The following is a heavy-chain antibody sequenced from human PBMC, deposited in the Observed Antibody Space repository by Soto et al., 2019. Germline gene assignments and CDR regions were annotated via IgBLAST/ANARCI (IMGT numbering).Heavy chain of an antibody. D-gene: IGHD3-10*01. J-gene: IGHJ4*02. CDR2: ISYDGSNK. CDR1: GFTFSSYG. V-gene: IGHV3-30*18. Sequence: QVQLEESGGGVVQPGRSLRLSCEASGFTFSSYGMHWVRQAPDKGLEWVAVISYDGSNKYYADSVKGRFTISRDNSKNTLYLQMNSLRAEDTAVYYCAKDDGYYRVDYWGQGTLVTVSS. CDR3: AKDDGYYRVDY.